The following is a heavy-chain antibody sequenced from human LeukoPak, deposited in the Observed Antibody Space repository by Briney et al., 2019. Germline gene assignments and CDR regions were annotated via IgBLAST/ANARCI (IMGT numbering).Heavy chain of an antibody. CDR2: ISSSGSTI. J-gene: IGHJ3*02. D-gene: IGHD3-10*01. Sequence: GGSLRLSCAASGFTFSDYYMSWLRQAPGKGLEWVSYISSSGSTIYYADSVKGRFTISRDNAKNSLYLQMNSLSAEDTAVYDCARRGITMVRGAKRDAFDIWGQGTMVTVSS. V-gene: IGHV3-11*04. CDR1: GFTFSDYY. CDR3: ARRGITMVRGAKRDAFDI.